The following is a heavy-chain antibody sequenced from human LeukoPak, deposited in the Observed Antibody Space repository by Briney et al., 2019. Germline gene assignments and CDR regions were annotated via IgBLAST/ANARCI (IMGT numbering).Heavy chain of an antibody. D-gene: IGHD4-23*01. CDR2: ISTTGGST. J-gene: IGHJ4*02. V-gene: IGHV3-23*01. Sequence: GGSLEFSWQALGLTFNNYAMSWFRQAPGKGLQWVSPISTTGGSTYYADSVKGRFTISRDNSKNTLSLQMDSLRVEDTAVYYCAKDWTTVVTPKGYYFDSWGQGTLVTVSS. CDR3: AKDWTTVVTPKGYYFDS. CDR1: GLTFNNYA.